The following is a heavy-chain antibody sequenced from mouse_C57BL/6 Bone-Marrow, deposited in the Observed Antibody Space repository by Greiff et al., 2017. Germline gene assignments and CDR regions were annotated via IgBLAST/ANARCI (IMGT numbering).Heavy chain of an antibody. CDR3: ARDYGSSYVAWFAY. D-gene: IGHD1-1*01. Sequence: VQLQQPGAELVRPGTSVKLSCKASGYTFTSYWMHWVKQRPGQGLEWIGVIDPSDSYTNYNQKFKGKATLTVDTSSSTAYMQLSSLTSEDSAVYYCARDYGSSYVAWFAYRGQGTLVTVSA. CDR2: IDPSDSYT. CDR1: GYTFTSYW. J-gene: IGHJ3*01. V-gene: IGHV1-59*01.